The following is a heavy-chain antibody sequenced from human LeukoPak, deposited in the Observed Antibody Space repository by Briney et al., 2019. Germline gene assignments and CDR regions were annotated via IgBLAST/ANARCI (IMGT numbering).Heavy chain of an antibody. J-gene: IGHJ4*02. D-gene: IGHD1-7*01. CDR3: ARLERVANWKYGGGYFDY. Sequence: SETLSLTCTVSGGSISSSSYYWGWIRQPPGKGLEWIGSIYYSGSTYYNPSLKSRVTISVDTSKNQFSLKLSSVTAADTAVYYCARLERVANWKYGGGYFDYWGQGTLVTVSS. CDR2: IYYSGST. V-gene: IGHV4-39*01. CDR1: GGSISSSSYY.